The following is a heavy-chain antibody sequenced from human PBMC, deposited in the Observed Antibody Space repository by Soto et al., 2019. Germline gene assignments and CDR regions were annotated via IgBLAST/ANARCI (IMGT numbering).Heavy chain of an antibody. D-gene: IGHD6-19*01. CDR3: AKSGGNGWFADAFDV. J-gene: IGHJ3*01. V-gene: IGHV3-53*01. Sequence: GGSLRLSCAGSGFIVSSYYMSWVRQAPGKGLEWISVIYSGGSTYYADSVKGRFTISRDNSENTLYLQLNSLRAEDTAVYYCAKSGGNGWFADAFDVWGQGKWSPSPQ. CDR2: IYSGGST. CDR1: GFIVSSYY.